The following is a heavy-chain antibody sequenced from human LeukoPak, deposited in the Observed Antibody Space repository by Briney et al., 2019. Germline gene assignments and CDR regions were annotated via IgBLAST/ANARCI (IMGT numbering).Heavy chain of an antibody. J-gene: IGHJ4*02. V-gene: IGHV1-8*01. CDR1: GYTFTTYD. Sequence: ASVNVSCKASGYTFTTYDINWVRQATGQGLEWMGWMNPNRDNTGYEQKFQGRVTMTGNTSISTAYMELSSLRSEDTAVYYCARGYYDTNGYYYRLDSWGQGTLVSVSS. D-gene: IGHD3-22*01. CDR3: ARGYYDTNGYYYRLDS. CDR2: MNPNRDNT.